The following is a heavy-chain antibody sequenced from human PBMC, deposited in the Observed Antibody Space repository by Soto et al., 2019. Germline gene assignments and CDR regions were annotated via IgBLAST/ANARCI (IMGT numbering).Heavy chain of an antibody. J-gene: IGHJ6*03. CDR2: ISSNGVGT. D-gene: IGHD6-19*01. V-gene: IGHV3-64*01. CDR3: ARREQSDYYYMDV. CDR1: GFTFSNYA. Sequence: EVQLVESGGGLVQPGGSLRLSCAASGFTFSNYAMDWVRQAPGKGLEYVSGISSNGVGTYYANSVKDRFTISRDNSKNTLYLQMGSLSAEDMAVYYCARREQSDYYYMDVWGKGTSVTVSS.